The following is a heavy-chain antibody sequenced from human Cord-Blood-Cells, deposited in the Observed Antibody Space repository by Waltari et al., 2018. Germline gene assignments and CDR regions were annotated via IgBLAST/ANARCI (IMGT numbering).Heavy chain of an antibody. CDR1: GGSFSGYY. CDR2: INHSGST. D-gene: IGHD3-16*01. V-gene: IGHV4-34*01. J-gene: IGHJ4*02. CDR3: ARETGGKGDY. Sequence: QVQLQQWGAGLLKPSETLSLTCAVYGGSFSGYYWSWIRQPPGKGLEWSGEINHSGSTNYTPSLKSRVTISVDTSKNQFSLELSSVTAADTAVYYCARETGGKGDYWGQGTLVTVSS.